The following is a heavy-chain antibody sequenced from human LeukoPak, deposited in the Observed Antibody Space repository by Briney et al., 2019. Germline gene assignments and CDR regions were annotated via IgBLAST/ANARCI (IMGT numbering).Heavy chain of an antibody. V-gene: IGHV4-39*01. CDR1: AGSISSRGHY. CDR2: IYYAGDT. J-gene: IGHJ4*02. Sequence: SETLCLTSTVSAGSISSRGHYWGWIRQPPGKGLEWIGSIYYAGDTYYNPSLKSRVAISVDTSKNQLSLNLSSVTAADTAVYYCARHVVAYDYGDYWGQGTLDTVSS. CDR3: ARHVVAYDYGDY. D-gene: IGHD4-17*01.